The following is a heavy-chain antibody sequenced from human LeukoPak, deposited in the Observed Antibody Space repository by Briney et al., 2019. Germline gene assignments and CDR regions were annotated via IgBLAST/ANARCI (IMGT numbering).Heavy chain of an antibody. J-gene: IGHJ6*04. V-gene: IGHV3-66*01. CDR1: GYTVSSNY. Sequence: AGGFLRFSCAASGYTVSSNYMSWVRQAPGKGLEWVSVIYSGGSTYYADSVKGRFTISRDNAKNSLYLQMNSLRAEDTAVYYCAELGITMIGGVWGKGTTVTISS. CDR3: AELGITMIGGV. CDR2: IYSGGST. D-gene: IGHD3-10*02.